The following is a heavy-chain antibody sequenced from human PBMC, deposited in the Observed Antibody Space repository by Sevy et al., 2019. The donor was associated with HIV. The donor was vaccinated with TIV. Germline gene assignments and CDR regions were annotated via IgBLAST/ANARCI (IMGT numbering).Heavy chain of an antibody. J-gene: IGHJ5*01. CDR3: ARVWNSDYYDSSGPNWFDS. CDR1: GYTFTGYS. V-gene: IGHV1-2*02. CDR2: MNPNSGGT. D-gene: IGHD3-22*01. Sequence: ASVNVSCKASGYTFTGYSMHWVRQAPGQGLEWMGWMNPNSGGTNYAQKFEGRVTMTRDTSISTAYMELSRLRFDDTAVYYCARVWNSDYYDSSGPNWFDSWGQGTLVTVSS.